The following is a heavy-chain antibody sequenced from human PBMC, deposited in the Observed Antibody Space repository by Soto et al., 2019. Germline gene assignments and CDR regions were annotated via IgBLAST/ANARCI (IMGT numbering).Heavy chain of an antibody. CDR1: GYIFINYY. CDR2: INPNGGST. CDR3: ARLACDYDFWSGYCAGDTYNWFDP. V-gene: IGHV1-46*01. D-gene: IGHD3-3*01. Sequence: ASVKVSCKASGYIFINYYIHWVRQAPGQGLEWIGIINPNGGSTNYAQKFRGRVTMARDTSASTAYMDLSSLRSEDTAVYYCARLACDYDFWSGYCAGDTYNWFDPWGQGTLVTVSS. J-gene: IGHJ5*02.